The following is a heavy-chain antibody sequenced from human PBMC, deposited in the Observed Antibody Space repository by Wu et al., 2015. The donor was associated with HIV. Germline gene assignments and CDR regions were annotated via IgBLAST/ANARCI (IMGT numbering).Heavy chain of an antibody. CDR3: ARVERRSSIGPSYYYYYMDV. J-gene: IGHJ6*03. D-gene: IGHD6-25*01. Sequence: QVQLVQSGGEVKKPGASVKVSCKASGYIFTDYGITWVRKAPGQGLEWMGWISTNSGKTNYAQRFQGRVIMTTETSSSTVYMEMRSLRSDDTGVYYCARVERRSSIGPSYYYYYMDVWGKGTTVTVPS. V-gene: IGHV1-18*01. CDR1: GYIFTDYG. CDR2: ISTNSGKT.